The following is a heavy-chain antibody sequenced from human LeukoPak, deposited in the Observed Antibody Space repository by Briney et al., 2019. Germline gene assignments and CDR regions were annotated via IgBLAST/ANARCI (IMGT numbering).Heavy chain of an antibody. CDR2: ISSSSSYI. D-gene: IGHD3-10*01. Sequence: GGSLRLSCAASGFTFSSYSMNWARQAPGKGLEWVSSISSSSSYIYYADSVKGRFTISRDNAKNSLYLQMSSLRAEDTAVYYCARDQSRTLWFGELYYFDYWGQGTLVTVSS. J-gene: IGHJ4*02. CDR3: ARDQSRTLWFGELYYFDY. V-gene: IGHV3-21*01. CDR1: GFTFSSYS.